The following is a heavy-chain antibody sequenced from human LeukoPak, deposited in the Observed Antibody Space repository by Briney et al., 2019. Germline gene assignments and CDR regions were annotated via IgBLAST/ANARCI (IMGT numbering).Heavy chain of an antibody. D-gene: IGHD1-26*01. CDR1: GGTFGSYA. Sequence: SVKVSCEASGGTFGSYAISWVRQAPGQGLEWMGGIIPIFGTANYAQKFQGRVTITADESTSTAYMELSSLRSEDTAVYYCARERDSGSYCDYWGQGTLVTVSS. V-gene: IGHV1-69*13. J-gene: IGHJ4*02. CDR3: ARERDSGSYCDY. CDR2: IIPIFGTA.